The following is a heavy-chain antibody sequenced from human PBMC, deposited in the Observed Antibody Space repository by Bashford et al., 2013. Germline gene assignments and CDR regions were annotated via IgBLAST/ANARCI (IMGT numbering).Heavy chain of an antibody. D-gene: IGHD5-18*01. J-gene: IGHJ6*02. V-gene: IGHV1-18*01. CDR1: GYTFTSYG. Sequence: ASVKVSCKASGYTFTSYGIRWVRQAPGQGLEWMGWISAYSGNTKYAQKLQGRVTMTTDTSTSTAYMELRSLRSDDTAVYYCARDPGYSYGSALGMDVWGQGTTVTVSS. CDR2: ISAYSGNT. CDR3: ARDPGYSYGSALGMDV.